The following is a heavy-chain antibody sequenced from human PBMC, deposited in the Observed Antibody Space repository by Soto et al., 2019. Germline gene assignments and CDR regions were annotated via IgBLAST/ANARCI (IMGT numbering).Heavy chain of an antibody. CDR2: ISGSGGST. CDR3: AKGAYCGGDCYLTSAFDY. V-gene: IGHV3-23*01. CDR1: GFTFSSYA. Sequence: EVQLLESGGGLVQPGGSLRLSCAASGFTFSSYAMSWVRQAPGKGLEWVSAISGSGGSTYYADSVKGRFTISRDNSNNTRYLQMNSLRAEDTAVYYCAKGAYCGGDCYLTSAFDYWGQGTLVTVSS. J-gene: IGHJ4*02. D-gene: IGHD2-21*02.